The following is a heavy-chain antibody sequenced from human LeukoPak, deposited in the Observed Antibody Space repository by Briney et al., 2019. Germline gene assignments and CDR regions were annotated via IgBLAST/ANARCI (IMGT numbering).Heavy chain of an antibody. CDR2: VYYGGST. CDR1: GGSISSSSSY. Sequence: CESLSLTCTVSGGSISSSSSYWGWIRQPPGKGLEWIGRVYYGGSTYYNPSLKGRVTISVDTSKNQFSLKLSFVTAADTALYFCARPNYYGSGSYYNGQNWFDPWGQGTLVTVSS. V-gene: IGHV4-39*01. J-gene: IGHJ5*02. D-gene: IGHD3-10*01. CDR3: ARPNYYGSGSYYNGQNWFDP.